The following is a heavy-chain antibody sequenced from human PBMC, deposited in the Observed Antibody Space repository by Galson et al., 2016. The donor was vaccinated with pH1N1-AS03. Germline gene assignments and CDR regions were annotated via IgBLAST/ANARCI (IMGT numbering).Heavy chain of an antibody. CDR3: VRGSPHSSSTNYAFEF. V-gene: IGHV1-2*02. Sequence: SVKVSCKASGYAFTDYYMHLLRQAPGQGLEWMAWINTDSGGTDYAQKLQGRVTMTRDASISTTYIELRSLRSDDTAVYYCVRGSPHSSSTNYAFEFWGRGTMVTVSS. CDR1: GYAFTDYY. CDR2: INTDSGGT. J-gene: IGHJ3*01. D-gene: IGHD6-13*01.